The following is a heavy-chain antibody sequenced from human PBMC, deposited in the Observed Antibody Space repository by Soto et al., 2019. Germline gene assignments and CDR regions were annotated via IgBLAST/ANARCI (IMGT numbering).Heavy chain of an antibody. CDR3: ARLLFGAANWFDP. Sequence: RIIKPTGKGLEWIGYIYYSGSTNYNPSLKSRVTISVDTSKNQFSLKLSSVTAADTAVYYCARLLFGAANWFDPWGQRTLLTVSS. V-gene: IGHV4-59*01. CDR2: IYYSGST. J-gene: IGHJ5*02. D-gene: IGHD3-10*01.